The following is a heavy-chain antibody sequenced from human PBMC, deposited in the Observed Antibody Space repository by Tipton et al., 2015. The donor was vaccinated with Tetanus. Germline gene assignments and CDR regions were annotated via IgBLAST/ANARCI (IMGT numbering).Heavy chain of an antibody. V-gene: IGHV5-51*01. Sequence: QLVQSGAEVKKPGESLKISCKGSGDSFSTYWIGWVRQMPGKGLEWMGIIYPDDSDTRYSPSFQGQVTISADKSISTAYLQWSSLKASDTAMYYCARGSSRYPYYSGMDVWGQGTTVSVSS. CDR3: ARGSSRYPYYSGMDV. CDR2: IYPDDSDT. J-gene: IGHJ6*02. CDR1: GDSFSTYW. D-gene: IGHD3-22*01.